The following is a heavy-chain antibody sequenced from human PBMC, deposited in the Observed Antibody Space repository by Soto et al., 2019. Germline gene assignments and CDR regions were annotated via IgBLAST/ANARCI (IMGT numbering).Heavy chain of an antibody. D-gene: IGHD5-18*01. CDR2: IKSKTDGGTT. Sequence: PGGSLRLSCAASGFTFSNAWMNWVRQAPGKGLEWVGRIKSKTDGGTTDYAAPVKGRFTISRDDSKNTLYLQMNSLKTEDTAVYYCTTERVDTAMVSDYWGQGTLVTVSS. CDR3: TTERVDTAMVSDY. CDR1: GFTFSNAW. V-gene: IGHV3-15*07. J-gene: IGHJ4*02.